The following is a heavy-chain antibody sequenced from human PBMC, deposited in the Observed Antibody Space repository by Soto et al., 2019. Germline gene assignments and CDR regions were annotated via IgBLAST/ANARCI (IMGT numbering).Heavy chain of an antibody. D-gene: IGHD6-19*01. Sequence: ASVKVSCKAPRDTFTSYYINWVRQAPGQGLEWIGVINPHGGNTNYAQKLQGRVTMTTDTSTSTAYMELRSLRSDDTAVYYCARDLYPGIAVAGGDYWGQGTLVTVSS. V-gene: IGHV1-18*04. CDR3: ARDLYPGIAVAGGDY. J-gene: IGHJ4*02. CDR1: RDTFTSYY. CDR2: INPHGGNT.